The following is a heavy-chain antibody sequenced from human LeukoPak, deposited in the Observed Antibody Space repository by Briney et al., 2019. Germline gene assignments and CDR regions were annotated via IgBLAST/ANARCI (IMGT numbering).Heavy chain of an antibody. CDR3: TRDLMDYDVSTGLHHYYMDV. J-gene: IGHJ6*02. CDR1: GFTFSSYW. D-gene: IGHD3-9*01. CDR2: INGDGRNI. Sequence: QPGGSLRLSCVASGFTFSSYWMHWVRQDPRKGLVWVSRINGDGRNINYADSVRGRFTISRDNVKNTLYLQMNTLRVEDTAVYYCTRDLMDYDVSTGLHHYYMDVWGQGTTVTVSS. V-gene: IGHV3-74*01.